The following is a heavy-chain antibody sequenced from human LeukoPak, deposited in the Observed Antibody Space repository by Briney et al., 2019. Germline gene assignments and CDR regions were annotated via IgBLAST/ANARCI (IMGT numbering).Heavy chain of an antibody. CDR3: AKGPLLLWFGELSDY. CDR1: GFTFKNYG. J-gene: IGHJ4*02. CDR2: IWYDGSYK. Sequence: PGGSLRLSCAASGFTFKNYGMHWVRQAPGKGLEWVALIWYDGSYKYYAESVKGRFTISRDNSKNTLYLQMNSLRAEDTAVYYCAKGPLLLWFGELSDYWGQGTLVTVSS. V-gene: IGHV3-33*06. D-gene: IGHD3-10*01.